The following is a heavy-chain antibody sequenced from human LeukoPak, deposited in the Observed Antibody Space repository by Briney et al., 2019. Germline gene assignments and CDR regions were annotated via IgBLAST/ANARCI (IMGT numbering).Heavy chain of an antibody. CDR3: ARDIGDCSGGSCYSWGLSSWFDP. D-gene: IGHD2-15*01. J-gene: IGHJ5*02. V-gene: IGHV1-69*01. CDR2: IIPIFGTA. CDR1: GGTFSSYA. Sequence: SVKVSCKASGGTFSSYAISWVRQAPGPGLEWMGGIIPIFGTANYAQKFQGRVTITADESTSTAYMELSSLRSEDTAVYYCARDIGDCSGGSCYSWGLSSWFDPWGQGTLVTVSS.